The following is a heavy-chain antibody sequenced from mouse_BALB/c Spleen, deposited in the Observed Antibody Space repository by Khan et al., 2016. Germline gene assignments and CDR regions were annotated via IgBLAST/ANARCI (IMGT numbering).Heavy chain of an antibody. D-gene: IGHD2-3*01. CDR3: TNRRNYDGYYVEMDY. Sequence: QVQLKQSGAELVRPGASVKLSCKALGYTFTDYEMHWVKQTPVHGLEWIGTIHPGSGGTAYNQKFKGKATLTADKSSSTAYMELSSLTSEDSAVDYGTNRRNYDGYYVEMDYWGQGSSVTVSS. V-gene: IGHV1-15*01. J-gene: IGHJ4*01. CDR2: IHPGSGGT. CDR1: GYTFTDYE.